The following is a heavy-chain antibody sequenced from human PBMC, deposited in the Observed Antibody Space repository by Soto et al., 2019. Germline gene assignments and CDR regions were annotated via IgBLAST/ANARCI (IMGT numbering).Heavy chain of an antibody. D-gene: IGHD3-9*01. CDR2: INPSGGST. J-gene: IGHJ4*02. V-gene: IGHV1-46*01. CDR3: ARDRERYFDWLLYFDY. CDR1: GYTFTSYY. Sequence: ASVKVSCKASGYTFTSYYMHWVRQAPGQGLEWMGIINPSGGSTSYAQKFQGRVTMTRDTSTSTVYMELSSLRSEDTAVYYCARDRERYFDWLLYFDYWGQGTLVTVSS.